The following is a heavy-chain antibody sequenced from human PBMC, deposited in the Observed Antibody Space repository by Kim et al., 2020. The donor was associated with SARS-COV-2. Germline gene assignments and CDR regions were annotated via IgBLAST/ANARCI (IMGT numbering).Heavy chain of an antibody. V-gene: IGHV3-64D*06. Sequence: GGSLRLSCSASGFTFSSNAIHWVRQAPGKGLEYVSAISTNGGTTYYADSVKGRSTISRDNSKNTVYFQMSSLRVEDTALYYCVRVSYSISGRFWGQGTLV. CDR1: GFTFSSNA. CDR2: ISTNGGTT. D-gene: IGHD6-6*01. J-gene: IGHJ4*02. CDR3: VRVSYSISGRF.